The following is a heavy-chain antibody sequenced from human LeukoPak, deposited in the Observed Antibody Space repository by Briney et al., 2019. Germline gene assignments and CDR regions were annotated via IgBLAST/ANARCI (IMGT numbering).Heavy chain of an antibody. CDR2: IYTGGST. Sequence: GGFLRLSCAASGFTVSSNYMSWVRQAPGKGLEWVSVIYTGGSTYYADSVKGRFTISRDNSKNALYLQMDSLRAEDTAVYYCAKSVVPAAMAHFDYWGQGTLVTVSS. D-gene: IGHD2-2*01. V-gene: IGHV3-66*01. J-gene: IGHJ4*02. CDR3: AKSVVPAAMAHFDY. CDR1: GFTVSSNY.